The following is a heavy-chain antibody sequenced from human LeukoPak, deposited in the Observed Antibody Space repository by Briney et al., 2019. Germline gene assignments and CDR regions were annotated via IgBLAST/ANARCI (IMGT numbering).Heavy chain of an antibody. CDR2: IYYSGST. CDR3: ARGGGSRFTQNWFDP. V-gene: IGHV4-39*01. Sequence: PPETLSLTCTVSGGSISSSSYYWGWIRQPPGKGLEWIGSIYYSGSTYYNPSLKSRVTISVDTSKNQFSLKLSSVTAADTAVYYCARGGGSRFTQNWFDPWGQGTLVTVSS. J-gene: IGHJ5*02. D-gene: IGHD2-15*01. CDR1: GGSISSSSYY.